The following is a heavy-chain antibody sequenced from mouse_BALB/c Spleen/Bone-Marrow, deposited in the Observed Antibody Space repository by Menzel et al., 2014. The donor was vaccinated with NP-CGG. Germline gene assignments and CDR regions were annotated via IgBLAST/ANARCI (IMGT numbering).Heavy chain of an antibody. CDR2: IYPSDSYT. Sequence: VQLQQSGAELVRPGASVKLSCKASGYTFTSYWINWVKQRPGQGLEWIGNIYPSDSYTNYNQKFKDKATLTVDKSSSTAYMQLSSPTSEDSAVYYCAREDGLWYFDVWGAGTTVTVSS. CDR1: GYTFTSYW. V-gene: IGHV1-69*02. CDR3: AREDGLWYFDV. J-gene: IGHJ1*01. D-gene: IGHD1-1*01.